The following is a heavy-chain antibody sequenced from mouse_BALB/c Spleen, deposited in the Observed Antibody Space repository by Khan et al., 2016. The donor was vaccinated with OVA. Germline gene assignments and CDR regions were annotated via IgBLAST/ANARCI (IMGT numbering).Heavy chain of an antibody. V-gene: IGHV5-9-3*01. D-gene: IGHD2-3*01. J-gene: IGHJ2*01. CDR1: GFSFSSYS. CDR2: ISSGGTYT. Sequence: EVQLLETGGGLVRPGGSLKLSCAASGFSFSSYSMSWVRQTPEKRLEWVATISSGGTYTYSPDSVKGRFTISRDNAKNTVYLQRSSLKAEDTAMYYCPRQRGYYVHNPYIDYWGQGTTLTVAA. CDR3: PRQRGYYVHNPYIDY.